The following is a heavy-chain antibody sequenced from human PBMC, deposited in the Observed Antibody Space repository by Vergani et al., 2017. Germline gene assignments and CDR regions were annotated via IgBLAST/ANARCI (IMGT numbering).Heavy chain of an antibody. Sequence: QVQLVQSGAEVKKPGASVKVSCKASGYTFTSYYMHWVRQAPGQGLEWMGIINPSGGSTSYAQKFQGRVTISVDTSKNQFSLKLSSVTAADTAVYYCARHGRGQLWDFDYWGQGTLVTVSS. D-gene: IGHD5-18*01. CDR3: ARHGRGQLWDFDY. CDR1: GYTFTSYY. V-gene: IGHV1-46*01. J-gene: IGHJ4*02. CDR2: INPSGGST.